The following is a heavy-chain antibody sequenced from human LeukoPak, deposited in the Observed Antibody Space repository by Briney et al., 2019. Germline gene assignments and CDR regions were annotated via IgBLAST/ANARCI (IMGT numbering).Heavy chain of an antibody. J-gene: IGHJ4*02. D-gene: IGHD3-22*01. CDR1: GGSIRTHY. CDR2: IYRSGNT. V-gene: IGHV4-59*11. Sequence: SSETLSLTCTVSGGSIRTHYWGWIRQPPGKGLEWIAYIYRSGNTNYNPSLKSRVTMSVHTSKNQFSLKLSSVTAADTAVYYCARDADGYLDYWGQGTLVTVSS. CDR3: ARDADGYLDY.